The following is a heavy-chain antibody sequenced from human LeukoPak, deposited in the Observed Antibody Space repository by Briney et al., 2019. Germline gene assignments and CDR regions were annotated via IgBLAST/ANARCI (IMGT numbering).Heavy chain of an antibody. CDR1: GGSISSYY. D-gene: IGHD3-22*01. CDR2: IYYSGST. CDR3: ARVRVYYDSSGYYSWFDP. J-gene: IGHJ5*02. V-gene: IGHV4-59*01. Sequence: SSETLSLTCTVSGGSISSYYWSWIRQPPGKGLEWIGYIYYSGSTNYNPSLKSRVTISVDTSKNQFSLKLSSVTAADTAVYYCARVRVYYDSSGYYSWFDPWGQGTPVTVSS.